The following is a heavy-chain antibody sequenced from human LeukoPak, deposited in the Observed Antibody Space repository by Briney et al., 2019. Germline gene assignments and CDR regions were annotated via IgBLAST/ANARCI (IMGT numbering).Heavy chain of an antibody. CDR2: IIPILRTA. Sequence: VASVKVSCKASGGTFNSYGISWVRQAPGQGLEWMGGIIPILRTANYAQKFQGRVTMSEDTSTDTAYMELSSLRSEDTAVYYCATVLRSSWRLDYWGQGTLVTVSS. CDR3: ATVLRSSWRLDY. CDR1: GGTFNSYG. V-gene: IGHV1-69*10. J-gene: IGHJ4*02. D-gene: IGHD6-13*01.